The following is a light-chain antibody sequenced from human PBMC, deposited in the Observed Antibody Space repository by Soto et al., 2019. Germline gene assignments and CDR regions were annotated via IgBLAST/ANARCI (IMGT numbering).Light chain of an antibody. V-gene: IGKV1-5*01. CDR2: AAS. CDR1: QSISSY. J-gene: IGKJ1*01. Sequence: DIHMTQSPSSLSASVGDRVTITCRASQSISSYLNWYQQKPGKAPNLLIYAASSLRSGVPSRFSGSGSGTEFTLTISSLQPDDFATYYCQQYNSYSTFGQGTKVDIK. CDR3: QQYNSYST.